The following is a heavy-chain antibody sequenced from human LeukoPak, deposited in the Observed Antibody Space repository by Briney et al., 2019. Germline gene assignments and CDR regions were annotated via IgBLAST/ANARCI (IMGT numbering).Heavy chain of an antibody. J-gene: IGHJ3*02. V-gene: IGHV1-69*04. CDR3: ARLNWNADDAFDI. D-gene: IGHD1-1*01. Sequence: ASVKVSCKASGGTFSSYAISWVRQAPGQGLEWMGRIIPILGIANYAQKFQGRVTITADKSTSTAYMELSSLRSEDTAVYYCARLNWNADDAFDIWGQGTMVTVSS. CDR2: IIPILGIA. CDR1: GGTFSSYA.